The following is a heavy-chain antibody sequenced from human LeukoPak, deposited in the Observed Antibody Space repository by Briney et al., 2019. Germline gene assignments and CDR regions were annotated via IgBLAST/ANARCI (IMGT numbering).Heavy chain of an antibody. CDR3: AREISSRWFGELTP. V-gene: IGHV4-4*07. CDR2: IYTSGST. D-gene: IGHD3-10*01. CDR1: GGSISSYY. J-gene: IGHJ4*02. Sequence: SETLSLTCTVSGGSISSYYWSWIRQPAGKGLEWIGRIYTSGSTNYNPSLKSRVTMSVDTSKNQFSLKLSSVTAADTAVYYCAREISSRWFGELTPWGQGTLVTVSS.